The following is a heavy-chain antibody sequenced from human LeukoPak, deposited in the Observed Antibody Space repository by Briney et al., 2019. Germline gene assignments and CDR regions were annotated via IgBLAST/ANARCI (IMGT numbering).Heavy chain of an antibody. CDR1: EFTFSSFW. V-gene: IGHV3-23*01. CDR2: ISGSGGST. CDR3: TKGPAAIGYFQD. J-gene: IGHJ1*01. D-gene: IGHD2-2*01. Sequence: GGSLRLSCAASEFTFSSFWMSWVRQAPGKGLEWVSGISGSGGSTYYVDSVRGRFTISRDNSKNTVSLQMNSLRVEDTAIYYCTKGPAAIGYFQDWGQGTLVTVSS.